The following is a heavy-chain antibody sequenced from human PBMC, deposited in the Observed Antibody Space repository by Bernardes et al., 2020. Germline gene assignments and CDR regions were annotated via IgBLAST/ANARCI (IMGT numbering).Heavy chain of an antibody. Sequence: SLRLSCAASGFTFSSYSMNWVRQAPGKGLEWVSSISSSSSYIYYADSVKGRFTISRDNAKNSLYLQMNSLRAEDTAVYYCARDCSGGSCYLYYYYYGMDVWGKGTTVTVSS. J-gene: IGHJ6*04. CDR2: ISSSSSYI. CDR1: GFTFSSYS. CDR3: ARDCSGGSCYLYYYYYGMDV. V-gene: IGHV3-21*01. D-gene: IGHD2-15*01.